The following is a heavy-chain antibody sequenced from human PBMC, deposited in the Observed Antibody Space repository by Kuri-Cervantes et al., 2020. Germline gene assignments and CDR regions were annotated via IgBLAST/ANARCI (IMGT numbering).Heavy chain of an antibody. V-gene: IGHV1-69*05. J-gene: IGHJ6*03. CDR1: GGTFSSYA. CDR3: ARDASSSWSIYYYYYMDV. D-gene: IGHD6-13*01. CDR2: IIPIFGTA. Sequence: SVKVFCKASGGTFSSYAISWVRQAPGQGLEWMGGIIPIFGTANYAQKLQGRVTMTTDTSTSTAYMELRSLRSDDTAVYYCARDASSSWSIYYYYYMDVWGKGTTVTVSS.